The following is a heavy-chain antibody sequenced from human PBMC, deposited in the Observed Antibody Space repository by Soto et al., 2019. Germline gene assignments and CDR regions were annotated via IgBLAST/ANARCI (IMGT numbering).Heavy chain of an antibody. CDR2: IIPIFGTA. CDR3: ASFPDIVLVPAAMAARWFDP. V-gene: IGHV1-69*12. CDR1: GGTFSSYA. J-gene: IGHJ5*02. D-gene: IGHD2-2*01. Sequence: QVQLVQSGAEVKKPGSSVKVSCKASGGTFSSYAISWVRQAPGQGLEWMGGIIPIFGTANYAQKFQGRVTITAHESTSTAYMELSSLRSEDTAVYYCASFPDIVLVPAAMAARWFDPWGQGTLVTVSS.